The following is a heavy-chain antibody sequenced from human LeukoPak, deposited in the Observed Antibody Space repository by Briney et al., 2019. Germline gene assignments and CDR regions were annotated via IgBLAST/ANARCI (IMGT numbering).Heavy chain of an antibody. V-gene: IGHV3-48*01. CDR1: GFTFSSYS. CDR2: ISSSSSTI. J-gene: IGHJ4*02. CDR3: ARVVGETLTYYYDSSGYYTDY. Sequence: GGSLRLSCAASGFTFSSYSMNWVRQAPGKGLEWVSYISSSSSTIYYADSVKGRFTISRDNAKNSLYLQMNSLRAEDTAVYYCARVVGETLTYYYDSSGYYTDYWGQGTLVTVSS. D-gene: IGHD3-22*01.